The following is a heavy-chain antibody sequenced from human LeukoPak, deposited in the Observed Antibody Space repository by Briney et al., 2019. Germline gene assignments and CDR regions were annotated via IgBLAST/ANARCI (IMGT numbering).Heavy chain of an antibody. CDR1: GFTFDDYG. D-gene: IGHD6-19*01. CDR3: ARGYSNGWYHDY. CDR2: ISGSGSTI. J-gene: IGHJ4*02. Sequence: GGSLRLSCAASGFTFDDYGMSWVRQAPGKGLEWVSYISGSGSTIYYADSVKGRFTISRDNAKNSLYLQMNSLRAEDTAVYYCARGYSNGWYHDYWGQGTPVIVSS. V-gene: IGHV3-48*03.